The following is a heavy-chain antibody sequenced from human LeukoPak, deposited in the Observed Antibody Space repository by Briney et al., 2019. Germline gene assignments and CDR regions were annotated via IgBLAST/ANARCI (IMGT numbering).Heavy chain of an antibody. V-gene: IGHV1-69*13. CDR2: IIPIFGTA. Sequence: SVKVSCKASGGTFSSYAISWVRQAPGQGLEWMGGIIPIFGTANYAQKFQGRVTITADESTSTAYMELSSLRSEDTAVYYCARSQQLGTYYFDYWGQGTLVTVSS. CDR1: GGTFSSYA. D-gene: IGHD6-6*01. CDR3: ARSQQLGTYYFDY. J-gene: IGHJ4*02.